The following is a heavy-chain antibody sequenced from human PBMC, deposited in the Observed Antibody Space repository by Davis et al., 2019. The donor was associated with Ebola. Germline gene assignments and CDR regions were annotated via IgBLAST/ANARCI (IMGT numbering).Heavy chain of an antibody. Sequence: AASVKVSCKASGGTFSSYTISWVRQAPGQGLEWMGWISAYNGNTNYAQKLQGRVTMTTDTSTSTAYMELRSLRSDDTAVYYCASDLSRSGWFDPWGQGTLVTVSS. CDR3: ASDLSRSGWFDP. V-gene: IGHV1-18*01. D-gene: IGHD2/OR15-2a*01. J-gene: IGHJ5*02. CDR1: GGTFSSYT. CDR2: ISAYNGNT.